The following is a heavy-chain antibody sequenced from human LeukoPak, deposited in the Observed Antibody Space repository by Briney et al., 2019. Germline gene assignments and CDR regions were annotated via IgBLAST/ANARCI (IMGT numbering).Heavy chain of an antibody. Sequence: SQTLSLTCTVSGGSISSGDYYWSWIRQPPGKGLEWIGYIYYSGSTYCNPSLKSRVTISVDTSKNQFSLKLSSVTAADTAVYYCARVHSSSWSDYFDYWGQGTLVTVSS. CDR1: GGSISSGDYY. CDR2: IYYSGST. J-gene: IGHJ4*02. D-gene: IGHD6-13*01. CDR3: ARVHSSSWSDYFDY. V-gene: IGHV4-30-4*01.